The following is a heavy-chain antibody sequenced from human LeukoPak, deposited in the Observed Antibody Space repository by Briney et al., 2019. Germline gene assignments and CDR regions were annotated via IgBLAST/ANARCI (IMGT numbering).Heavy chain of an antibody. CDR3: AREPLSSSWSYYYYYGMDV. J-gene: IGHJ6*02. V-gene: IGHV7-4-1*02. CDR1: GYTFTSYA. Sequence: ASVKVSCKASGYTFTSYAMNWVRQAPRQGLEWMGWINTNTGNPTYAQGFTGRFVFSLDTSVSTAYLQISSLKAEDTAVYYCAREPLSSSWSYYYYYGMDVWGQGTTVTVSS. D-gene: IGHD6-13*01. CDR2: INTNTGNP.